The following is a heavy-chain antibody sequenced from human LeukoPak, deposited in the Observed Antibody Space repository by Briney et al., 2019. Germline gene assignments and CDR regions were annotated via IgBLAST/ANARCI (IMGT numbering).Heavy chain of an antibody. CDR1: GYTFTSYA. V-gene: IGHV7-4-1*02. CDR3: ARDLAVADPVDAFDI. Sequence: ASVKVSCKASGYTFTSYAMNWVRQAPGQGLEGMGWINTNTGNPTYAQGFTGRFVFSLDTSVSTAYLQISSLKAEDTAVYYCARDLAVADPVDAFDIWGQGTMVTVSS. J-gene: IGHJ3*02. D-gene: IGHD6-19*01. CDR2: INTNTGNP.